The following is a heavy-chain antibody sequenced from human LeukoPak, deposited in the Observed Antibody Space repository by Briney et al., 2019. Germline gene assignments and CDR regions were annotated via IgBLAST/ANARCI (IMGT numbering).Heavy chain of an antibody. V-gene: IGHV3-23*01. CDR3: ARDSTVTTGAFDI. CDR1: GFTFSSYA. Sequence: GGSLRLSCAASGFTFSSYAMSWVRQAPGKGLEWVSAISGSGGSTYYADSVKGRFTISRDNSKNTLYLQMNSLRAEDTAVYYCARDSTVTTGAFDIWGQGTMVTVSS. J-gene: IGHJ3*02. CDR2: ISGSGGST. D-gene: IGHD4-17*01.